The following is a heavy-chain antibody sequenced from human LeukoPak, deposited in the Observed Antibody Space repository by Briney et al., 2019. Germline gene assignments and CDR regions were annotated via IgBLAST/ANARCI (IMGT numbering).Heavy chain of an antibody. CDR1: GFTFSSYG. V-gene: IGHV3-33*01. Sequence: GGSLRLSCAASGFTFSSYGMHWVRQAPGKGLEWVAVIWYGGSNKYYADSVKGRFTISRDNSKNTLYLQMNSLRAEDTAVYYCARDYKYSSSWWGSQSYYGMDVWGQGTTVTVSS. CDR3: ARDYKYSSSWWGSQSYYGMDV. CDR2: IWYGGSNK. D-gene: IGHD6-6*01. J-gene: IGHJ6*02.